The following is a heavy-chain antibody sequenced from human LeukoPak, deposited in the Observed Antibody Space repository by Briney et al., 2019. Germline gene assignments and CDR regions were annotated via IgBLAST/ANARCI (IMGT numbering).Heavy chain of an antibody. V-gene: IGHV4-59*08. CDR1: GGSISSYY. Sequence: SETLSLTCTVSGGSISSYYWSWIRQPPGKGLEWIGYIYYSGSTNYNPSLKSRVTISVDTSKNQFSLKLSSVTAADTAVYYCARGTYSQTDAFDTWGQGTMVTVSS. CDR2: IYYSGST. D-gene: IGHD1-1*01. CDR3: ARGTYSQTDAFDT. J-gene: IGHJ3*02.